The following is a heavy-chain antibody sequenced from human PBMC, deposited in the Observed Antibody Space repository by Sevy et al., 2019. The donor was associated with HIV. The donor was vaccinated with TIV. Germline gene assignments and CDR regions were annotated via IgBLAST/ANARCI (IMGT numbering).Heavy chain of an antibody. D-gene: IGHD3-22*01. Sequence: ASVKVSCKASGYTFTSYGISWVRQAPGQGLEWMGWISAYNGNTNCAQKLQGRVTMTTDTSTSTAYMELRSLRSDDTAMYYCARDSITYYYDSSGYFHFDYWGQGTLVTVSS. CDR1: GYTFTSYG. V-gene: IGHV1-18*04. J-gene: IGHJ4*02. CDR2: ISAYNGNT. CDR3: ARDSITYYYDSSGYFHFDY.